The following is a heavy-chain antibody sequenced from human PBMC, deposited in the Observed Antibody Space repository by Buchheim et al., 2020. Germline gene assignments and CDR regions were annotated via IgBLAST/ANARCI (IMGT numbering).Heavy chain of an antibody. Sequence: QVQLVESGGGVVQPGRSPRLSCAASGFTFSSYAMHWVRQAPGKGLEWVAVISYDGSNKYYADSVKGRFTISRDNSKNTLYLQMNSLRAEDTAVYYCARPWKGGSYGVGYWGQGTL. D-gene: IGHD1-26*01. V-gene: IGHV3-30-3*01. CDR3: ARPWKGGSYGVGY. J-gene: IGHJ4*02. CDR1: GFTFSSYA. CDR2: ISYDGSNK.